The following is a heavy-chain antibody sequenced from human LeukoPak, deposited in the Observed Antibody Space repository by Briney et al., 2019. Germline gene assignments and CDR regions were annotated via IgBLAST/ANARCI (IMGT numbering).Heavy chain of an antibody. V-gene: IGHV3-13*03. CDR2: IGAAGDT. CDR3: ARDREGILTGPLIGRAFDI. Sequence: GGSLRLSCAACGFTFSSYDMHWVRQATGKGLEWVSTIGAAGDTYYPASVKGQFTISRENAKNSLYLQMNSLRAGDTAVYYCARDREGILTGPLIGRAFDIWGQGTMVTVSS. J-gene: IGHJ3*02. D-gene: IGHD3-9*01. CDR1: GFTFSSYD.